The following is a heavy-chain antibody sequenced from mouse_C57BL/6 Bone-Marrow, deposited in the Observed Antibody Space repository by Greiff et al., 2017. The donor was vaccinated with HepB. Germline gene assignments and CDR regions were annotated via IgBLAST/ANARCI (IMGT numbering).Heavy chain of an antibody. CDR3: ATRDDSYFDY. V-gene: IGHV5-17*01. Sequence: EVQVVESGGGLVKPGGSLKLSCAASGFTFSDYGMHWVRQAPEKGLEWVAYISSGSSTIYYADTVKGRFTISRDNAKNTLFLQMTSLRSEDTAMYYCATRDDSYFDYWGQGTTLTVSS. D-gene: IGHD2-4*01. J-gene: IGHJ2*01. CDR2: ISSGSSTI. CDR1: GFTFSDYG.